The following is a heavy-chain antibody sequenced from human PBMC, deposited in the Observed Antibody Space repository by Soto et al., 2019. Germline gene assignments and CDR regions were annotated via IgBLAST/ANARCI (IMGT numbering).Heavy chain of an antibody. J-gene: IGHJ5*02. Sequence: ASVKVSCKASGYTFTSYGISWVRQAPGQGLEWMGWISAYNGNTNYAQKLQGRVTMTTDTSTSTAYMELRSLRSDDTAVYYCARGLDYYDSSGYPNWFDPWGQGTLVTVSS. CDR2: ISAYNGNT. D-gene: IGHD3-22*01. CDR1: GYTFTSYG. CDR3: ARGLDYYDSSGYPNWFDP. V-gene: IGHV1-18*01.